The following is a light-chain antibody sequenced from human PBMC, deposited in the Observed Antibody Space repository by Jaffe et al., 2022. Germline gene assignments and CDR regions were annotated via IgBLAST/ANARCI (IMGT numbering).Light chain of an antibody. CDR2: SDY. J-gene: IGLJ2*01. V-gene: IGLV1-47*01. Sequence: QSVLTQPPSVSGTSGQRVTVSCFGGSSNIGRNFIYWFQQVPGTAPKIVIHSDYQRPPGVPDRFSGSRSGTSASLAISGLRSEDEATYYCAGWDDSLSAVLFGGGTKVTVL. CDR1: SSNIGRNF. CDR3: AGWDDSLSAVL.